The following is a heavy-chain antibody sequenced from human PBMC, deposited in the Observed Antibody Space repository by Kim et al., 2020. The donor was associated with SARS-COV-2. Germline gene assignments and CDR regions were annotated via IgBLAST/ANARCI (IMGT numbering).Heavy chain of an antibody. J-gene: IGHJ6*02. CDR3: ARDSGYSYGDSNYYYYGMDV. Sequence: GGSLRLSCAASGFTFSSYGMHWVRQAPGKGLEWVAVIWYDGSNKYYADSVKGRFTISRDNSKNTLYLQMNSLRAEDTAVYYCARDSGYSYGDSNYYYYGMDVWGQGTTVTVSS. D-gene: IGHD5-18*01. V-gene: IGHV3-33*08. CDR2: IWYDGSNK. CDR1: GFTFSSYG.